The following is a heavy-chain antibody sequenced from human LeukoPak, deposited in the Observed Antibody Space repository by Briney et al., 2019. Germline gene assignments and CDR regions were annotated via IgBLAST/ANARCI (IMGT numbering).Heavy chain of an antibody. CDR1: GFTFSSYA. J-gene: IGHJ4*02. CDR3: AKALPDYGSGSYYNGFSFWDY. CDR2: ISGSGGST. V-gene: IGHV3-23*01. D-gene: IGHD3-10*01. Sequence: GGSLRLSCAASGFTFSSYAMSWVRQAPGKGLEWVSAISGSGGSTYYADSVKGRFTISRDNSKNTLYLQMNSLRAEDTAVYYCAKALPDYGSGSYYNGFSFWDYWGQGTLVTVSS.